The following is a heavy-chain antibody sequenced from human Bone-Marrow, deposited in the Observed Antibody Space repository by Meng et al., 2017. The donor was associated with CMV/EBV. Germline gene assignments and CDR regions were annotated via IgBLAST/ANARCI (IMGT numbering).Heavy chain of an antibody. CDR3: ARDMSYSDCGGDCYPDY. V-gene: IGHV3-21*01. Sequence: FTFSSYAMNWVRQAPVKGLEWVPSISSSTIYIFYADSVKGRFTISRDNAKNSMFLQMNSLRAEDTALYYCARDMSYSDCGGDCYPDYWGQGTLVTVSS. D-gene: IGHD2-21*02. CDR2: ISSSTIYI. CDR1: FTFSSYA. J-gene: IGHJ4*02.